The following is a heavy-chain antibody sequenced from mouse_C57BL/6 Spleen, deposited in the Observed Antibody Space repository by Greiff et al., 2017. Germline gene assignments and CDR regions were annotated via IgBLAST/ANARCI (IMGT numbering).Heavy chain of an antibody. D-gene: IGHD1-1*02. CDR1: GYTFTNYW. CDR2: IYPGSGST. CDR3: AKGGYYFDY. Sequence: QVQLQQPGAELVKPGASVKMSCKASGYTFTNYWITWVKQRPGQGLEWIGDIYPGSGSTNYNQKFKSKATLTVDTSSSTAYMQLSSLTSEDSAVYCCAKGGYYFDYWGQGTTLTVSS. V-gene: IGHV1-55*01. J-gene: IGHJ2*01.